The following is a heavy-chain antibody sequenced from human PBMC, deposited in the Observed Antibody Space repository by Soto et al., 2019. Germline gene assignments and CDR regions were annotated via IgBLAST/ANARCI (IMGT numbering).Heavy chain of an antibody. CDR3: ARGTHYDYIWGPPYYFDY. D-gene: IGHD3-16*01. CDR1: GGSFSGYY. CDR2: INHSGST. Sequence: SETLSLTCAVYGGSFSGYYWSWIRQPPGKGLEWIGEINHSGSTNYNPSLKSRVTISVDTSKNQFSLKLSSVTAADTAVYYCARGTHYDYIWGPPYYFDYWGQGTLVTVSS. J-gene: IGHJ4*02. V-gene: IGHV4-34*01.